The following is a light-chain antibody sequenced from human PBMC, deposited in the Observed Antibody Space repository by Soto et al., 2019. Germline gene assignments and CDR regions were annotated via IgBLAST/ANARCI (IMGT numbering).Light chain of an antibody. V-gene: IGKV3-20*01. CDR1: QSVGGSS. CDR2: DTS. J-gene: IGKJ1*01. Sequence: ETLLTQYTGTLSLSPEQRATLSCRASQSVGGSSLAWYQQRPGQAPRLLIYDTSNRATGIPDRFSGSGSGTDFTLTISRLEPEDFAVYYCQQSPNSPRTFGQGTKVDIK. CDR3: QQSPNSPRT.